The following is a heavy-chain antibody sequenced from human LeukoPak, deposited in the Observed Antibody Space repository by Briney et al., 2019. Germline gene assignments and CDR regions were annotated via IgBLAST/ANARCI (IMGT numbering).Heavy chain of an antibody. Sequence: GGSLRLSCAASGFTFSSYAMSWVRQAPGKGLEWVPVIYTAGTTNYADSVKGRFTVSRDDSKNMVYLQMNSLRAEDTAVYFCAREGYASGWFRLWGQGTLVSVSS. D-gene: IGHD6-19*01. CDR1: GFTFSSYA. CDR2: IYTAGTT. J-gene: IGHJ4*02. CDR3: AREGYASGWFRL. V-gene: IGHV3-53*01.